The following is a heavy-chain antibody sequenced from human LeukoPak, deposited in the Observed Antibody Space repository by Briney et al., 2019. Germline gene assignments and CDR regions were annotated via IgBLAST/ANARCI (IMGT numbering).Heavy chain of an antibody. CDR2: LYYGGST. CDR1: GGSISSRSSC. Sequence: SETLSLTCTVSGGSISSRSSCWAWIRQPPGKGLEWIGSLYYGGSTYYNPSLKSRVTISVDRSKNQFSLKLSSVTAADTAVYYCARVVGYCSSTSCPDAFDIWGQGTMVTVSS. D-gene: IGHD2-2*01. J-gene: IGHJ3*02. CDR3: ARVVGYCSSTSCPDAFDI. V-gene: IGHV4-39*07.